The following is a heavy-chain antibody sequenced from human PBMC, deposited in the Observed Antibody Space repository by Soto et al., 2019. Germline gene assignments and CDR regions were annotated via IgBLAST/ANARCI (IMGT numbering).Heavy chain of an antibody. V-gene: IGHV3-64D*06. CDR1: GFTFSSYA. CDR2: ISSNGGST. CDR3: VKGGGAVAGYYYYGMDV. D-gene: IGHD6-19*01. Sequence: SLRLSCSASGFTFSSYAMHWVRQAPGKGLEYVSAISSNGGSTYYADSVKGRFTISRDNSKNTLYLQMSSLRAEDTAVYYCVKGGGAVAGYYYYGMDVWGQGTTVTVSS. J-gene: IGHJ6*02.